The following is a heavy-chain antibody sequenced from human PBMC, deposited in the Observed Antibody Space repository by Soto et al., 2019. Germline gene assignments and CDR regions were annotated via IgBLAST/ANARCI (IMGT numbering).Heavy chain of an antibody. J-gene: IGHJ4*02. D-gene: IGHD5-18*01. V-gene: IGHV4-59*01. Sequence: QVQLQESGPGLVKPSETLSLTCTVSGGSISSYYWSWIRQSPGKGLEWIGYIYYSGSTKYNPSLKCPVTISVDTSKNQFALKLSSVTAADTAVYYCARGRGDTAMAWYYWGQGTLVTVSS. CDR2: IYYSGST. CDR3: ARGRGDTAMAWYY. CDR1: GGSISSYY.